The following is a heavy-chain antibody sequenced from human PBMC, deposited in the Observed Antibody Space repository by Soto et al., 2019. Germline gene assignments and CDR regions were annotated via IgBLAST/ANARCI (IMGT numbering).Heavy chain of an antibody. D-gene: IGHD3-22*01. J-gene: IGHJ3*02. CDR1: GFTFRTYT. CDR2: IRGFSPYT. Sequence: PGGSLGRSCLSSGFTFRTYTMDWVRPAPGKGLDLVSGIRGFSPYTFYAESVKGPFTISRDNAKTSLDLQMNSLRAEDTAVYYCARDRGPLKKYDSSGPGALGIWGQGTMVTVSS. V-gene: IGHV3-21*04. CDR3: ARDRGPLKKYDSSGPGALGI.